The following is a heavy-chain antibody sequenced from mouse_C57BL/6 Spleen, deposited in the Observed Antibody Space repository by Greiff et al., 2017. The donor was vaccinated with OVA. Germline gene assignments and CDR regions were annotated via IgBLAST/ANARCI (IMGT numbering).Heavy chain of an antibody. CDR1: GFSLTSYG. V-gene: IGHV2-2*01. CDR2: IWRGGST. J-gene: IGHJ4*01. Sequence: QVQLKESGPGLVQPSQSLSITCTVSGFSLTSYGVHWVRQSPGKGLEWLGVIWRGGSTDYNAAFISRPSISTDNSKSQVYIQMSSLQADDTAIYYCARRDGYDRMDYWGQGTSVTVSS. D-gene: IGHD2-2*01. CDR3: ARRDGYDRMDY.